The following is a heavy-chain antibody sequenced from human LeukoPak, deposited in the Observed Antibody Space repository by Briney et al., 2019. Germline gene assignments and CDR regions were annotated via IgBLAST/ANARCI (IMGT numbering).Heavy chain of an antibody. D-gene: IGHD3-10*01. Sequence: ASVKVSCKASGYTGTSYYMHWGRQAPGQGLGWRGIINPSGGSTSYAQKFQGRVTMTRDMSTSTVYMELSSLRSEDTAVFYCGIGSGSYYTLDYWGQGTLVTVSS. CDR3: GIGSGSYYTLDY. J-gene: IGHJ4*02. CDR1: GYTGTSYY. V-gene: IGHV1-46*01. CDR2: INPSGGST.